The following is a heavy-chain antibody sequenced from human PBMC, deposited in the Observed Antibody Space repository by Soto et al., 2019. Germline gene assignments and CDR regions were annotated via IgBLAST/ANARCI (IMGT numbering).Heavy chain of an antibody. CDR2: IDWDDDK. D-gene: IGHD1-26*01. V-gene: IGHV2-70*01. CDR3: ARAFSGSYSRGPAGPTYFDY. Sequence: GSGPTLVNPTQTLTLTCTFSGFSLSTSGMCVSWIRQPPGKALEWLALIDWDDDKYYSTSLKTRLTISKDTSKNQVVLTMTNMDPVDTATYYCARAFSGSYSRGPAGPTYFDYWGQGTLVTVSS. CDR1: GFSLSTSGMC. J-gene: IGHJ4*02.